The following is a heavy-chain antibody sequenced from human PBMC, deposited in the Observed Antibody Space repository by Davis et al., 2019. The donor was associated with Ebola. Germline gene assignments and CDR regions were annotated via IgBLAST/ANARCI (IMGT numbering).Heavy chain of an antibody. V-gene: IGHV3-11*06. J-gene: IGHJ4*02. CDR2: ISSSSTYT. CDR1: GFTFSDYY. Sequence: PGGSLRLSCAASGFTFSDYYMSWIRQAPGKGLEWVSYISSSSTYTNYADSVKGRFTISRDNARNSFYLQMNSLRVEDTAVYYCARDNYWKLDYWGQGILVTVSS. CDR3: ARDNYWKLDY. D-gene: IGHD4-11*01.